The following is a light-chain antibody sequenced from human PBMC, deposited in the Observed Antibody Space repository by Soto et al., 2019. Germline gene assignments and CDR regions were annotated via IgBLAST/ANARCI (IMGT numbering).Light chain of an antibody. CDR1: QSVSDK. J-gene: IGKJ2*02. V-gene: IGKV3-15*01. CDR3: QQYKTWPPRT. Sequence: EIVMTQSPATLSVSPGEKVTLSCRASQSVSDKLAWYQHKPGQAPRLLIHGASTRATGIPARFSGSGSGTEFTLIISSLQSEDFAVYYCQQYKTWPPRTFGQGTKLEMK. CDR2: GAS.